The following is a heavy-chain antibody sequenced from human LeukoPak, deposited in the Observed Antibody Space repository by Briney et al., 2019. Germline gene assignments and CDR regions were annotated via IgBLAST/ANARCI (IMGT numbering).Heavy chain of an antibody. D-gene: IGHD6-25*01. J-gene: IGHJ4*02. CDR1: GFTFSTYW. CDR2: IKQDGSQK. V-gene: IGHV3-7*01. CDR3: ARGRWGSGYYFDY. Sequence: GGSLRLSCAVSGFTFSTYWMSWVRQAPGKGLEWVANIKQDGSQKYYVHSVKGRFTISRDNAKNSLYLQMNSLRAEDTAAYYCARGRWGSGYYFDYWGQGTLVTVSS.